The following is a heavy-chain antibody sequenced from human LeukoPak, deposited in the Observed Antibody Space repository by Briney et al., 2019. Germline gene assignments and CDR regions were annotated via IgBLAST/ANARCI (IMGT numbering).Heavy chain of an antibody. V-gene: IGHV3-48*01. D-gene: IGHD6-13*01. CDR3: AKDPSSSWFGDYFDY. Sequence: GGSLRLSCAASGFTFSSYSMNWVRQAPGKGLEWVSYISSSSSTMYYADSVKGRFTISRDNAKNSLYLQMNSLRAEDTAVYYCAKDPSSSWFGDYFDYWGQGTLVTVSS. J-gene: IGHJ4*02. CDR2: ISSSSSTM. CDR1: GFTFSSYS.